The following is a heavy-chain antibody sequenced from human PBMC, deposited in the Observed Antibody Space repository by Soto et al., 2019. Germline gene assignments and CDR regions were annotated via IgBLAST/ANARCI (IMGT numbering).Heavy chain of an antibody. D-gene: IGHD6-13*01. CDR3: AKRSPYSSGWYSPIFDY. CDR1: GFSFSDYA. Sequence: HPGGSLRLSCAASGFSFSDYAMSWVRQAPGKGLEWVSVISESGGSTHYADSVRGRFTVSRDNSKNSLSLRMNSLRDEDTAVYFCAKRSPYSSGWYSPIFDYWGQGP. V-gene: IGHV3-23*01. J-gene: IGHJ4*02. CDR2: ISESGGST.